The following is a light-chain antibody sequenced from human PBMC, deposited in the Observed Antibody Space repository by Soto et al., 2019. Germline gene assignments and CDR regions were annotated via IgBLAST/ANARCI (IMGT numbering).Light chain of an antibody. CDR1: QSVSSSY. CDR3: QQYGSPPPYT. J-gene: IGKJ2*01. Sequence: EIVLTQSPGTLSLSPGERATLSCRASQSVSSSYLAWYQQKPGQAPRLLIYGTSSRATGIPDRFSGSGSETDFTLTISRLEPEDFAVYYCQQYGSPPPYTFGQGTKVDIK. V-gene: IGKV3-20*01. CDR2: GTS.